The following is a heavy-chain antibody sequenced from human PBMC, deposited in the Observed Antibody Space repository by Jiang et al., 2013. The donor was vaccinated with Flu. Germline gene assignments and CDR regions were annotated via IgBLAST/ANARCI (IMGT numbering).Heavy chain of an antibody. D-gene: IGHD3-9*01. CDR3: ASPDILTGYYDYYYYGMDV. CDR2: IIPMFGTT. V-gene: IGHV1-69*01. J-gene: IGHJ6*02. CDR1: GGTFRTYP. Sequence: SGAEVKKPGSSVKVSCKASGGTFRTYPITWVRQAPGQGLEWMGGIIPMFGTTSYAQKFQGRVTITADESTGTAYMELGSLRSEDTAVYYCASPDILTGYYDYYYYGMDVWGQGTTVTVSS.